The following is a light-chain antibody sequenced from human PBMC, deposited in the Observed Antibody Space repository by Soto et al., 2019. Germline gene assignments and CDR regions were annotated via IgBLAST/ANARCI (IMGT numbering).Light chain of an antibody. CDR2: IAS. Sequence: DIQMTQSPSSLSASVGDRVTITCRASQGIGNYLAWYQQKPGELPKLLIYIASSLQSGVPSRFTGSGSGTDFTLTISSLQPEDVATYYCQKYNNAPFAFGPGTEVDIK. CDR3: QKYNNAPFA. CDR1: QGIGNY. J-gene: IGKJ3*01. V-gene: IGKV1-27*01.